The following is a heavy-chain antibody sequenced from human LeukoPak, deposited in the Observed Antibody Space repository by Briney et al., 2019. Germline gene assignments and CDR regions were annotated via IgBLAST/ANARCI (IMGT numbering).Heavy chain of an antibody. D-gene: IGHD4-23*01. J-gene: IGHJ4*02. CDR1: GGSISSGSYY. CDR2: IYTSGST. CDR3: ARGSVVNYFDY. V-gene: IGHV4-61*02. Sequence: SQTLSLTCTVSGGSISSGSYYWSWIRQPAGKGLEWIGRIYTSGSTNYNPSLKRRVTISVDTSKNQCSLKLSSVTAADTAVYYCARGSVVNYFDYWGQGTLVTVSS.